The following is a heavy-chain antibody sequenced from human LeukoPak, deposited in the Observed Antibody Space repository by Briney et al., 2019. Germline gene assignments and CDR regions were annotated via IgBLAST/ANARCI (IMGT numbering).Heavy chain of an antibody. V-gene: IGHV4-59*08. CDR1: GGSISTYY. Sequence: ASETLSLTCTVSGGSISTYYWSWIRQPPGKGLEWIGYIYYSGSANYNPSLKSRVTISVDTSKYHFSLKLSSVTAADTAVYYCARHGNYYDSSGYNYYFDYWGQGTLGTVSS. CDR3: ARHGNYYDSSGYNYYFDY. CDR2: IYYSGSA. D-gene: IGHD3-22*01. J-gene: IGHJ4*02.